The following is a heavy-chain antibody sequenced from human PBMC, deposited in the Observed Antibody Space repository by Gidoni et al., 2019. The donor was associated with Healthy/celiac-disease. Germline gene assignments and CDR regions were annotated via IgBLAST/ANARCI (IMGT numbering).Heavy chain of an antibody. D-gene: IGHD3-9*01. J-gene: IGHJ6*03. Sequence: QVQLVQSGAEVKKPGAAVKVSCKASGYTFTSCGICWVRPAHGQGLAWMGWISAYHGNTNYAQKLQGRVTMTTDTSTSTAYMELRSLRSDDTAVYYCARDRPLGYYDILTGYYRDYYYYMDVWGKGTTVTVSS. CDR3: ARDRPLGYYDILTGYYRDYYYYMDV. V-gene: IGHV1-18*04. CDR1: GYTFTSCG. CDR2: ISAYHGNT.